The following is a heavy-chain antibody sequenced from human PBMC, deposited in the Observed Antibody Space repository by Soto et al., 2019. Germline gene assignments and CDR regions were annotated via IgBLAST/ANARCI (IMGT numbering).Heavy chain of an antibody. CDR2: IIPIFGTA. Sequence: QVQLVQSGAEVKKPGSSVKVSCKASGGTFSSYAISWVRQAPGQGLEWMGGIIPIFGTADYAQKFQGRVTITAADFTSTAYRELSSLRSEDTAVYYCAGHLGGNHYCYVMDVWGQGTTVTVSS. CDR3: AGHLGGNHYCYVMDV. D-gene: IGHD3-16*01. J-gene: IGHJ6*02. CDR1: GGTFSSYA. V-gene: IGHV1-69*12.